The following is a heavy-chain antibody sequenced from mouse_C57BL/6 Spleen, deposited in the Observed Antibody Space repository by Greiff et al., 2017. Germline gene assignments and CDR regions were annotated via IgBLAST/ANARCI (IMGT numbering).Heavy chain of an antibody. J-gene: IGHJ4*01. CDR3: ARRVNYPYAMDY. CDR2: INPSSGYP. D-gene: IGHD2-1*01. V-gene: IGHV1-4*01. Sequence: VQLQQSGAELARPGASVKMSCKASGYTFTSYTMHWVKQRPGQGLEWIGYINPSSGYPKYNQKFKDKATLTADKSSSTAYMQLSSLTSEDSAVYYCARRVNYPYAMDYWGQGTSVTVSS. CDR1: GYTFTSYT.